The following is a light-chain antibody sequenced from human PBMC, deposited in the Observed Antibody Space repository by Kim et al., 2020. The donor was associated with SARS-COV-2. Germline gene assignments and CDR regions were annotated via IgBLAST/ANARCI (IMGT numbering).Light chain of an antibody. J-gene: IGLJ2*01. V-gene: IGLV2-11*01. Sequence: SPGQSVTISWTGTSSDVGGYNYVSWYQQHPGKAPKLMIYDVSKRPSGVPDRFSGSKSGNTASLTISGLQAEDEADYYCCSYAGSVVFGGGTQLTVL. CDR3: CSYAGSVV. CDR2: DVS. CDR1: SSDVGGYNY.